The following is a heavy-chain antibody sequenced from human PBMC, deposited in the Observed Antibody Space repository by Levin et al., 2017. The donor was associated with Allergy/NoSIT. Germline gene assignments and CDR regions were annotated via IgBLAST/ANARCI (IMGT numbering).Heavy chain of an antibody. V-gene: IGHV4-59*08. D-gene: IGHD3-10*01. CDR1: GGSISSYY. CDR3: AGTRASRYGSGFDI. Sequence: SETLSLTCTVSGGSISSYYWSWIRQPPGKGLEWIGYIYYSGSTNYNPSLKSRVTISVDTSKNQFSLKLSSVTAADTAVYYCAGTRASRYGSGFDIWGQGTMVTVSS. J-gene: IGHJ3*02. CDR2: IYYSGST.